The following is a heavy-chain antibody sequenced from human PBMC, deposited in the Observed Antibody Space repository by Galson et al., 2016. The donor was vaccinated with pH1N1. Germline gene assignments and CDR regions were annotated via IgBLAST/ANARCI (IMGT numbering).Heavy chain of an antibody. V-gene: IGHV1-18*01. CDR1: GFMFSTYG. CDR2: ISGYNGNT. J-gene: IGHJ4*02. CDR3: AKGTLHGYYDY. D-gene: IGHD3-22*01. Sequence: SVKVSCKASGFMFSTYGFNWVRKAPGQGPEWMGRISGYNGNTIYAQKFQARISMTIDKSTSTVYLDLRSLRFDDTAVYYCAKGTLHGYYDYWGQGTLVTVSS.